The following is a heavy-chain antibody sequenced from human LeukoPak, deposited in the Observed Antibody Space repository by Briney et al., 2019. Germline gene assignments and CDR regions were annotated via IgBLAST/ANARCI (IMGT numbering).Heavy chain of an antibody. V-gene: IGHV4-4*07. Sequence: SETLSLTCSVSGDSISDYYNDYYWTWVRQPAGKGLQWIGRINISGKRDYSPSLQSRVTMSVDTSKNQFSLTLRSVTAADTALYYCVRSLGPRPDWSFDLWGRGTLITVAS. CDR2: INISGKR. J-gene: IGHJ2*01. CDR1: GDSISDYY. CDR3: VRSLGPRPDWSFDL. D-gene: IGHD3-16*01.